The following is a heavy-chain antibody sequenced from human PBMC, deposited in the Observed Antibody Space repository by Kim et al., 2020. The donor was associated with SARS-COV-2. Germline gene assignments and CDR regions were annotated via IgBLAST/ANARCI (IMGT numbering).Heavy chain of an antibody. J-gene: IGHJ6*01. CDR1: GGSLSSSSYY. V-gene: IGHV4-39*01. CDR3: AGHQRYSSGWSFAFYY. D-gene: IGHD6-19*01. CDR2: AYYIGNT. Sequence: SETLSLTCTVSGGSLSSSSYYWGWIRQPPGKGLEWIGSAYYIGNTYYNPSLKSRVTISVDTSKNQYSLKLVSVTAADTAFYYCAGHQRYSSGWSFAFYY.